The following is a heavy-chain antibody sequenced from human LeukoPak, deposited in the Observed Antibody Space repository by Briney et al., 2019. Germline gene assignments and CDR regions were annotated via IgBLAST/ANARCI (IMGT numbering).Heavy chain of an antibody. Sequence: GESLKISCKGSGYSFTSYWIGWVRQMPGKGLEWMGIIYPGDSDTRYSPSFQGQVTISADKSISTAYLQWSSLKASDTAMYYCAGPARGSYNPWYFDYWGQGTLVTVSS. D-gene: IGHD1-26*01. J-gene: IGHJ4*02. CDR1: GYSFTSYW. V-gene: IGHV5-51*01. CDR3: AGPARGSYNPWYFDY. CDR2: IYPGDSDT.